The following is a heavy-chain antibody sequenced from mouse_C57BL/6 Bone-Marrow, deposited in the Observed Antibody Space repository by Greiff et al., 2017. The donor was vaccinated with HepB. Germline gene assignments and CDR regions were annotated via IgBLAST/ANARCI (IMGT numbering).Heavy chain of an antibody. Sequence: EVKLVESVAELVRPGASVKLSCTASGFNIKNTYMHWVKQRPEQGLEWIGRIDPANGNTKYVPKFQGKATITADTSSNTAYLQLSSLTSEDTAIYYCAFYYYGSSYRYFDYWGQGTTLTVSS. CDR3: AFYYYGSSYRYFDY. CDR2: IDPANGNT. V-gene: IGHV14-3*01. CDR1: GFNIKNTY. J-gene: IGHJ2*01. D-gene: IGHD1-1*01.